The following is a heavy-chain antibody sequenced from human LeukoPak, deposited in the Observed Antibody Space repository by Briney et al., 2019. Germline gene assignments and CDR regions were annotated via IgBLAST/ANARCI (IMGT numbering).Heavy chain of an antibody. Sequence: PGGSLRLSCAASGFTFSSYAMHWVRQAPGKGLEWVAVISYDGSNKYYADSVKGRFTISRDNSKNTLYLQMNSLRAEDTAVYYCAREIGYYYDSSGQGFFDYWGQGTLVTVSS. CDR2: ISYDGSNK. CDR1: GFTFSSYA. D-gene: IGHD3-22*01. J-gene: IGHJ4*02. V-gene: IGHV3-30-3*01. CDR3: AREIGYYYDSSGQGFFDY.